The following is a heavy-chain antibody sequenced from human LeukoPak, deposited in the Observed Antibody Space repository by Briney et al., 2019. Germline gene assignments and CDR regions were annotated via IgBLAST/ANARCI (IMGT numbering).Heavy chain of an antibody. Sequence: GGSLRLSCAASGFTFDDYAMHWVRQAPGKGLEWVSGISWNSGSIGHADSVKGRFTISRDNAKNSLYLQMNSLRAEDTALYYCAKDTPWYSWGQGTLVTVSS. D-gene: IGHD2-15*01. CDR3: AKDTPWYS. CDR2: ISWNSGSI. V-gene: IGHV3-9*01. CDR1: GFTFDDYA. J-gene: IGHJ4*02.